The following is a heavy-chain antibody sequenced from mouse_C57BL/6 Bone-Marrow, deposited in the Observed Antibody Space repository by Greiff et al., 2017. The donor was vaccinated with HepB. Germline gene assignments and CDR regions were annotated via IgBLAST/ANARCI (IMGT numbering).Heavy chain of an antibody. CDR3: ASYDYGNCDD. J-gene: IGHJ2*01. Sequence: QVQLQQPGAELVKPGASVKLSCKASGYTFTSYWMQWVKQRPGQGLEWIGEIDPSDSYTNYNQKFKGKATLTVDTSSSTAYMQLSSLTSEDSAVYYCASYDYGNCDDWGQGTTLTVSS. CDR2: IDPSDSYT. V-gene: IGHV1-50*01. D-gene: IGHD1-1*01. CDR1: GYTFTSYW.